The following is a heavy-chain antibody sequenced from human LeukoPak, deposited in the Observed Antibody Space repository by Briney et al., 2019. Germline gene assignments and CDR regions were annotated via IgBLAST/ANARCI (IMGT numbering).Heavy chain of an antibody. V-gene: IGHV4-34*01. CDR1: GGSFSGYY. D-gene: IGHD3-16*01. J-gene: IGHJ4*02. CDR2: INHSGST. Sequence: PSETLSLTCAVYGGSFSGYYWSWIRQPPGKGLEWIGEINHSGSTNYNPSLKSRVTISVDTSKNQFSLKLSSVTAADTAVYYCARGVFALGYWGQGTLVTVSS. CDR3: ARGVFALGY.